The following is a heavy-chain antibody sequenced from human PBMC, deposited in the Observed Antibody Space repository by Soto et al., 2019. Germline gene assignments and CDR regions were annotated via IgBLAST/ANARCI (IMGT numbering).Heavy chain of an antibody. CDR2: ISSSSAAI. D-gene: IGHD6-19*01. CDR3: ARGAVAGLYFFDY. CDR1: GFTLCTYD. J-gene: IGHJ4*02. V-gene: IGHV3-48*02. Sequence: EVQLVESGGGLVQPGGSLRLSCVASGFTLCTYDMNWVRQAPGKGLQWVSHISSSSAAIVYAVSVKGRITISRGNAKNSIYLQMYSHRDEDTTVYYFARGAVAGLYFFDYWGQGILVTVSS.